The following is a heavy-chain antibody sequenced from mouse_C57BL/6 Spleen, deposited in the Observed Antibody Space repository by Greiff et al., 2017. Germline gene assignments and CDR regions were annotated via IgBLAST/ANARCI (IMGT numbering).Heavy chain of an antibody. CDR3: VRHGANWDDMDY. V-gene: IGHV10-1*01. J-gene: IGHJ4*01. CDR1: GFSFNTYA. Sequence: EVQLVESGGGLVQPKGSLKLSCAASGFSFNTYAMNWVRQAPGKGLEWVARIRSKSNNYATYYADSVKDRFTISRDDSESMLYLQMNNLKTEDTAMYYCVRHGANWDDMDYWGQGTSVTVSS. CDR2: IRSKSNNYAT. D-gene: IGHD4-1*01.